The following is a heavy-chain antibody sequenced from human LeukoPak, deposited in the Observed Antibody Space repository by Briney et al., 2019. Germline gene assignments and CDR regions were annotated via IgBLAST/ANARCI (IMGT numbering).Heavy chain of an antibody. Sequence: GRSLRLSCAASGFTFSSYAMHWVRRAPGKGLEWVAVISYDGSNKYYADSVKGRFTISRDNSKNTLYLQMNSLRAEDTAVYYCARDDCSSTSCYVGYYYGVDVWGQGTTVTVSS. CDR3: ARDDCSSTSCYVGYYYGVDV. CDR2: ISYDGSNK. D-gene: IGHD2-2*01. J-gene: IGHJ6*02. V-gene: IGHV3-30-3*01. CDR1: GFTFSSYA.